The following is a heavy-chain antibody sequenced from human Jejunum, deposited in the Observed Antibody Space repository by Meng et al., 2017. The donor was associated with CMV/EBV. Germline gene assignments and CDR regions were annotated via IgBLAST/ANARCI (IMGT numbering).Heavy chain of an antibody. J-gene: IGHJ4*02. D-gene: IGHD3-3*01. CDR3: ARRVEWPVC. CDR2: LRYDGSNK. V-gene: IGHV3-30*02. Sequence: QGQLVESGGGVVQPGGSLTPSCEASGFTLSIYGMHWVRQAPGKGLEWVAFLRYDGSNKYYTESVRGRFTISRDNSKNTLYLQMNNLRVEDTAVYFCARRVEWPVCWGQGTLVTVSS. CDR1: GFTLSIYG.